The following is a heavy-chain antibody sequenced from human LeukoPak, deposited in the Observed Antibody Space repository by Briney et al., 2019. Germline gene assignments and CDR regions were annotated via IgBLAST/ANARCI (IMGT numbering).Heavy chain of an antibody. Sequence: PSETLSLTCAVSGGSFSGYYWTWIRQPPGKGLEWIGEINHSGSANYSPSLSSRVTISLDMSENQFSLKLTSMTAADTAVYYCARGQGTVTTHWGQGTLVTVSS. CDR3: ARGQGTVTTH. V-gene: IGHV4-34*01. J-gene: IGHJ4*02. CDR2: INHSGSA. D-gene: IGHD4-17*01. CDR1: GGSFSGYY.